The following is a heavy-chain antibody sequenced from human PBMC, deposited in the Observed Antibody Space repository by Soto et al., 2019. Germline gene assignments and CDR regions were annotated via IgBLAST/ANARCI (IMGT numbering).Heavy chain of an antibody. J-gene: IGHJ6*02. D-gene: IGHD6-13*01. CDR3: ARPRRPAAAGQYGYMDV. V-gene: IGHV1-2*02. Sequence: ASVKVSCKASGYTLTGYYIHWMRQAPGQGLEWLGWINPNSGGTKYAQKFQGRVTMTRDTSISTVYMELSRLRSDDTAVYYCARPRRPAAAGQYGYMDVWGQGTTVTVSS. CDR1: GYTLTGYY. CDR2: INPNSGGT.